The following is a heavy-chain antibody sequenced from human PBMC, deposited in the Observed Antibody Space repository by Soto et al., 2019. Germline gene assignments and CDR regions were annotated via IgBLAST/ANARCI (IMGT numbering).Heavy chain of an antibody. V-gene: IGHV1-69*13. CDR2: IIPIFGTA. D-gene: IGHD2-2*01. Sequence: SVKVSCKASGGTFSSYAISWVRQAPGQGLEWMGGIIPIFGTANYAQKFQGRVTITADESTSTAYMELSSLRSEDTAAYYCARDAPLSASALNYWGQGTLVTVSS. J-gene: IGHJ4*02. CDR1: GGTFSSYA. CDR3: ARDAPLSASALNY.